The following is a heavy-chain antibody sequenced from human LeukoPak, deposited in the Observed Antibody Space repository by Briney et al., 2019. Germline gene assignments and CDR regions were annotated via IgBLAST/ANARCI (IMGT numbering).Heavy chain of an antibody. CDR1: GYTFTGYY. CDR3: ARDFHDSSATPVY. Sequence: GASVKVSCTASGYTFTGYYMHWVRQAPGQGLEWMGIINPSGGSTSYAQKFQGRVTMTRDMSTSTVYMELSRLRSDDTAVYYCARDFHDSSATPVYWGQGTLVTVSS. D-gene: IGHD3-22*01. V-gene: IGHV1-46*01. CDR2: INPSGGST. J-gene: IGHJ4*02.